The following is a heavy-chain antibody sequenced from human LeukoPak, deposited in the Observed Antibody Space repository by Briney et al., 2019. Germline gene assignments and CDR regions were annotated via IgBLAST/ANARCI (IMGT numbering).Heavy chain of an antibody. CDR1: GFTVSNNY. D-gene: IGHD6-19*01. Sequence: GGSLILSCAASGFTVSNNYMSWVRQAPGKGLEWVSVIYSGGGTYFADSVKGRFTISRDNSKNTLYLQMNSLSAEDTAVYYCARDSSGPLYWGQGTLVTVSS. J-gene: IGHJ4*02. CDR2: IYSGGGT. CDR3: ARDSSGPLY. V-gene: IGHV3-66*01.